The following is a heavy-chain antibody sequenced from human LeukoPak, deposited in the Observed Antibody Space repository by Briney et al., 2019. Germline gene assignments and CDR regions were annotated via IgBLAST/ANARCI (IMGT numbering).Heavy chain of an antibody. CDR1: GGSISSYY. J-gene: IGHJ3*02. Sequence: SETLSLTCTVSGGSISSYYWSWIRQPPGKGLEWIGYIYYSGSTNYNPSLKSRVTISVDTSKNQFSLKLSSVTAADTAVYYCARHAWGIVVGLGAFDIWGQGTMVTVSS. D-gene: IGHD2-15*01. CDR2: IYYSGST. V-gene: IGHV4-59*08. CDR3: ARHAWGIVVGLGAFDI.